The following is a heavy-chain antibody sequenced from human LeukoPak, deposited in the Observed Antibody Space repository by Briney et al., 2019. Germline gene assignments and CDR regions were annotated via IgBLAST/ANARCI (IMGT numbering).Heavy chain of an antibody. CDR3: ARRVAARPIAFDI. Sequence: GGSLRLSCAASGFTFSSYSMNWVRQAPGKGLEWVSSISISSSYIYYADSVKGRFTISRDNAKNSLYLQMNSLRAEDTAVYYCARRVAARPIAFDIWGQGTMVTVSS. J-gene: IGHJ3*02. D-gene: IGHD6-6*01. CDR2: ISISSSYI. V-gene: IGHV3-21*01. CDR1: GFTFSSYS.